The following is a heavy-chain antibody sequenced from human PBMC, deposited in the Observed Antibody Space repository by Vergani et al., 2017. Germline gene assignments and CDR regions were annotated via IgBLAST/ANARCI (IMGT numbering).Heavy chain of an antibody. CDR1: GGSISSGSYY. Sequence: QVQLQESGPGLVKPSQTLSLTCTVSGGSISSGSYYWSWIRQPAGKGLEWIGRIYYSGSTNYNPSLKSRVTISVDTSKNQFSLKLSSVTAADTAVYYCARTKSSHDYGYYFDYWGQGTLVTVSS. D-gene: IGHD4-17*01. V-gene: IGHV4-61*02. J-gene: IGHJ4*02. CDR2: IYYSGST. CDR3: ARTKSSHDYGYYFDY.